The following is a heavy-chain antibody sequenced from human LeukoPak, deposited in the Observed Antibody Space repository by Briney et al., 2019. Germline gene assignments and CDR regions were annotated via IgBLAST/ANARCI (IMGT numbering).Heavy chain of an antibody. Sequence: GGSLRLSCAASGFTFSTYTMNWVRQAPGKGLEWVSSIDNSGRTMYYADSVKGRFTISRDNAKNPLYLQMNSLRAEDTAVYYCVRGDSRDYWGPGTLVNVSS. CDR1: GFTFSTYT. CDR3: VRGDSRDY. CDR2: IDNSGRTM. J-gene: IGHJ4*02. D-gene: IGHD3-22*01. V-gene: IGHV3-21*01.